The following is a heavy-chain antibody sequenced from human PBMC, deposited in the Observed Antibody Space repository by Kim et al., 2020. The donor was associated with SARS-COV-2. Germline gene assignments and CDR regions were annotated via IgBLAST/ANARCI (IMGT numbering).Heavy chain of an antibody. Sequence: GGSLRLSCAASGFTFSSYWMSWVRQAPGKGLEWVANIKQDGSEKYYVDSVKGRFTISRDNAKNSLYLQMNSLRAEDTAVYYCARVGVSCSSTSCYYWNVGYYYYGMDVWGQGTTVTVSS. CDR3: ARVGVSCSSTSCYYWNVGYYYYGMDV. CDR2: IKQDGSEK. D-gene: IGHD2-2*01. J-gene: IGHJ6*02. V-gene: IGHV3-7*01. CDR1: GFTFSSYW.